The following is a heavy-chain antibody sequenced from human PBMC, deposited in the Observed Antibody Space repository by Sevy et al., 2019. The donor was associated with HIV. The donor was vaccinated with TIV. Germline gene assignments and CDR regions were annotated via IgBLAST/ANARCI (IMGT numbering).Heavy chain of an antibody. CDR3: ARGRKTTEEWLEELDYHSGLDV. CDR2: VRNDGSNK. CDR1: GFSLTTSD. V-gene: IGHV3-30*02. Sequence: GRSLRLSCAASGFSLTTSDMHWVRQAPGKGLEWVAYVRNDGSNKYYADSVRDRFTISRDSPKNTLYLQMISLRDEDTAIYYCARGRKTTEEWLEELDYHSGLDVWGQGTTVTVSS. D-gene: IGHD2-8*01. J-gene: IGHJ6*02.